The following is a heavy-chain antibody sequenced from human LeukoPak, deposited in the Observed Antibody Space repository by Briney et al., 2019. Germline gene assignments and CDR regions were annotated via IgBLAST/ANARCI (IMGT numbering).Heavy chain of an antibody. CDR1: GFSFSTYW. CDR3: ARRANQDIVVVPAATIGWFDP. CDR2: IYPGDSDT. Sequence: GESLKISCKGSGFSFSTYWIAWVRQMPGKGLEWMGIIYPGDSDTRYSPSFQGQVTISADKSISTAYLQWSSLKASDTAMYYCARRANQDIVVVPAATIGWFDPWGQGTLVTVSS. D-gene: IGHD2-2*01. J-gene: IGHJ5*02. V-gene: IGHV5-51*01.